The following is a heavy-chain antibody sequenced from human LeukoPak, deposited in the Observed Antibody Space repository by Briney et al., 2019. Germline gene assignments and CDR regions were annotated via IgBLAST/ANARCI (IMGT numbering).Heavy chain of an antibody. Sequence: GASVKVSCKASGGTFSSYAISWVRQAPGQGLEWMGGIIPIFGTANYAQKFQGRVTITADKSTSTAYMELSSLRSEDTAVYYCARGQSAEYFQHWGQGTLVTVSS. CDR2: IIPIFGTA. J-gene: IGHJ1*01. CDR3: ARGQSAEYFQH. V-gene: IGHV1-69*06. CDR1: GGTFSSYA.